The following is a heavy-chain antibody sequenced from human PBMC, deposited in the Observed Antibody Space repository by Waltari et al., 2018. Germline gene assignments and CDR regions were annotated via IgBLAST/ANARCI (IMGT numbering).Heavy chain of an antibody. Sequence: EVQLVESGGDLVQPGGSLRLHCAASGFTVSNNYMSWVRQAPGKGLEWVSLIYSGGTTYYADSVKGRFTISRDKSNNTLYLQMNSLRAEDTSVYYCSTRHYWGQGTLVTVSS. CDR3: STRHY. CDR2: IYSGGTT. CDR1: GFTVSNNY. J-gene: IGHJ4*02. V-gene: IGHV3-66*01.